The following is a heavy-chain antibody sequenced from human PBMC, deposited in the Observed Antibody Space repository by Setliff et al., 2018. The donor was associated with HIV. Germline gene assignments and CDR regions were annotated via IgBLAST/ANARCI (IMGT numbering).Heavy chain of an antibody. CDR2: IKSKTDDGTT. CDR1: GFTFSNAW. Sequence: PGGSLRLSCAASGFTFSNAWMSWVRQAPGKGLEWVGRIKSKTDDGTTDYAAPVKGRFTISRDDSKNTLYLQMNSLKTEDTAVYYCTAVSKAGKVAYWGQGTLVTVSS. V-gene: IGHV3-15*05. J-gene: IGHJ4*02. CDR3: TAVSKAGKVAY. D-gene: IGHD4-4*01.